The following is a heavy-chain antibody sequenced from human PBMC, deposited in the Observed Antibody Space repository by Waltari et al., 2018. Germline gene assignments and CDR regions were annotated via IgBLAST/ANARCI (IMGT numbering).Heavy chain of an antibody. J-gene: IGHJ4*02. CDR2: IWYDGSNK. CDR3: AKDFNSGSPNSFDY. V-gene: IGHV3-30*18. D-gene: IGHD3-10*01. Sequence: QVQLVESGGGVVQPGRSLSLSCAASGFTFSSYGMHWVRQAPGKGLEWVAVIWYDGSNKYYADSVKGRFTISRDNSKNTLYLQMNSLRAEDTAMYYCAKDFNSGSPNSFDYWGQGTLVTVSS. CDR1: GFTFSSYG.